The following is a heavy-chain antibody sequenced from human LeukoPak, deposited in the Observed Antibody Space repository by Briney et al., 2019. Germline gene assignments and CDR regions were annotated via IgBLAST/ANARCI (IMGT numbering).Heavy chain of an antibody. CDR2: IRYDGSNK. J-gene: IGHJ4*02. CDR3: AKSSDYDYVWGSYRRPDY. V-gene: IGHV3-30*02. Sequence: GGSLRLSCAASGFTFSSYGMHWVRQAPGKGLEWVAFIRYDGSNKYYADSVKGRFTISRENSKNTLYLQMNSLRAEDTAVYCCAKSSDYDYVWGSYRRPDYWGQGTLVTVSS. CDR1: GFTFSSYG. D-gene: IGHD3-16*02.